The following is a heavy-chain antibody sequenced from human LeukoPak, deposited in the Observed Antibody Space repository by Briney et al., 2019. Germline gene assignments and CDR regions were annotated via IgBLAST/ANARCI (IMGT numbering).Heavy chain of an antibody. D-gene: IGHD3-9*01. CDR2: INTNTGNP. V-gene: IGHV7-4-1*02. Sequence: ASVKVSCKASGYTFTSYAMNWVRQAPGQGLEWMGWINTNTGNPTYAQGFTGRFVFSLDTSVSTAHLHISSLKAEDTAVYYCARDLRYFDWLAGIDAFDIWGQGTMVTVSS. CDR3: ARDLRYFDWLAGIDAFDI. CDR1: GYTFTSYA. J-gene: IGHJ3*02.